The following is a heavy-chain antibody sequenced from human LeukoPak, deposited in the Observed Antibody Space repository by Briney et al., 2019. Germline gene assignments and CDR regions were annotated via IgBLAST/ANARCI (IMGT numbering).Heavy chain of an antibody. CDR1: GFTFSSYA. Sequence: GGSLRLSCAASGFTFSSYAMHWVRQAPGKGLEWVAVISYDGSNKYYADSVKGRFTISRDNSKNTLYLQMNSLRAEDTAVYYCARDMGLPINWFDPWGQGTLVTVSS. D-gene: IGHD5-18*01. CDR2: ISYDGSNK. CDR3: ARDMGLPINWFDP. V-gene: IGHV3-30-3*01. J-gene: IGHJ5*02.